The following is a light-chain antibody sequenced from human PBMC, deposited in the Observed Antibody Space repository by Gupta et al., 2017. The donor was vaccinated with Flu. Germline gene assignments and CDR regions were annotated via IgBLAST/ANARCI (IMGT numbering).Light chain of an antibody. CDR2: AAS. CDR3: QQSYSTPPGNT. CDR1: QSISSY. Sequence: DIQMTQSPSSLSASVGDRVTITCRASQSISSYVNWYQQKPGKDPKLLIYAASSLQSGVPSRFSGSGSGTDFTLTISSLQPEDFATYYCQQSYSTPPGNTFGQGTKLEIK. J-gene: IGKJ2*01. V-gene: IGKV1-39*01.